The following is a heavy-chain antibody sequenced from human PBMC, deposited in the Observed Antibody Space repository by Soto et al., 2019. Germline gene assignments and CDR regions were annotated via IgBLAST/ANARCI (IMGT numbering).Heavy chain of an antibody. D-gene: IGHD3-16*02. Sequence: QAQLQESGPGLVKPSETLSLTCSVSGGSFFSYYWTWIRQPAGKGLVWIGRIYANGNANYNPSLKSRVTMSADTSKNQFSLRLRSVTAADTAVYYCVRGVRDGYYGMDVWGPGATVTVSS. CDR1: GGSFFSYY. J-gene: IGHJ6*02. CDR3: VRGVRDGYYGMDV. CDR2: IYANGNA. V-gene: IGHV4-4*07.